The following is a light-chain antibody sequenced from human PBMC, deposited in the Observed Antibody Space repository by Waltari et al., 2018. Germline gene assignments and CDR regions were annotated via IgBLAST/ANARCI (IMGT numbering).Light chain of an antibody. Sequence: EIVMTQSPATLSVSPGERATLSCRASQSVSSTLAWYQQKPGQPPRLPIYGASTRATATPARVSGSGSGTEFTLAISSLQSEDFAVYYCQQYYEWPLTFGGGTKVEIK. V-gene: IGKV3D-15*01. CDR3: QQYYEWPLT. CDR1: QSVSST. J-gene: IGKJ4*01. CDR2: GAS.